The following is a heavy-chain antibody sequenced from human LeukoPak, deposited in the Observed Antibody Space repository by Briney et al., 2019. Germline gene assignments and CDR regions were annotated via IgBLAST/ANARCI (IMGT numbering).Heavy chain of an antibody. D-gene: IGHD3-9*01. J-gene: IGHJ4*02. CDR2: ISGSGGST. CDR1: GFTFSSYA. Sequence: GGSLRLSCAASGFTFSSYAMSWVRQAPGEGLEWVSAISGSGGSTYYADSVKGRFTISRDNSKNTLYLQMNSLRAEDTAVYYCAKDFLRYFDWFYFDYWGQGTLVTVSS. V-gene: IGHV3-23*01. CDR3: AKDFLRYFDWFYFDY.